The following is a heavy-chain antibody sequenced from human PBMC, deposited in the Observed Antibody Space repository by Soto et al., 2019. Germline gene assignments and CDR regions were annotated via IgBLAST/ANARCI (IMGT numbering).Heavy chain of an antibody. D-gene: IGHD3-3*01. CDR2: ISWNSGSI. Sequence: SLRLSCAASGFTFDDYAMHWVRQAPGKGLEWVSGISWNSGSIGYADSVKGRFTISRDNAKNSLYLQMNSLRAEDTALYYCAKGGIPYYDFWSGYFPVFFDYWGQGTLVTVSS. J-gene: IGHJ4*02. V-gene: IGHV3-9*01. CDR3: AKGGIPYYDFWSGYFPVFFDY. CDR1: GFTFDDYA.